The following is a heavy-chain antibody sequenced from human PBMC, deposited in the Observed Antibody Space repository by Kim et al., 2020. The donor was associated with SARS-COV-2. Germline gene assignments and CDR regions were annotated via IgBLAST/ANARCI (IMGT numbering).Heavy chain of an antibody. Sequence: GGSLSLSCAASGFTISSNYMCCVRQAPGKGLEWVSVIYSGGSTYYADSVNGRYTISRDNSKNTLYLQMNRIRAEDTAVSFFAFGHPTCIAASATCYYYG. V-gene: IGHV3-53*01. CDR2: IYSGGST. D-gene: IGHD6-13*01. CDR3: AFGHPTCIAASATCYYYG. CDR1: GFTISSNY. J-gene: IGHJ6*01.